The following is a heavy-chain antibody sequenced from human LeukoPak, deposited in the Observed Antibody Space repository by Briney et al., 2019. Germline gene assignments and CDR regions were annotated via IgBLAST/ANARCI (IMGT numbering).Heavy chain of an antibody. D-gene: IGHD2-21*02. CDR2: IKQDGSEK. V-gene: IGHV3-7*01. CDR1: GFTFSSYW. CDR3: ARDGRGYCGGDCFLSWFDP. J-gene: IGHJ5*02. Sequence: GGSLRLSCAASGFTFSSYWMSWVCQAPGKGLEWVANIKQDGSEKYYVDSVKGRFTISRDNAKNSLYLQMSSLRADDTAVYYCARDGRGYCGGDCFLSWFDPWGQGTLVTVSS.